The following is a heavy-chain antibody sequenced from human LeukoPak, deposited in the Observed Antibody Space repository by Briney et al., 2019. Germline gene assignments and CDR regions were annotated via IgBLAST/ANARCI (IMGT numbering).Heavy chain of an antibody. CDR1: GCTFSSYA. CDR2: IIPIFGTT. J-gene: IGHJ4*02. Sequence: SVKVSCKASGCTFSSYAISWVRQAPGQGLEWMGGIIPIFGTTNYAQKFQGRVTITTDESTSTAYMELSSLRSEDTAVYYCASSLLRPVAATPYYFDYWGEGTLVTVST. V-gene: IGHV1-69*05. CDR3: ASSLLRPVAATPYYFDY. D-gene: IGHD2-15*01.